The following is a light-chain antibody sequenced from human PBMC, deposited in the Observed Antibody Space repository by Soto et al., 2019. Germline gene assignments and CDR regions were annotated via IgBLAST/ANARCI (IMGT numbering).Light chain of an antibody. CDR2: GAS. J-gene: IGKJ1*01. Sequence: IVMTQSPATLSVSPGERATLSCRASQSVSSNLAWYQQKPGQAPRILIYGASTRATGIPARFSGSGSGTECTLTISSLQSEDVAVYYCQQYNNWPRTLGQGTKVDIK. V-gene: IGKV3-15*01. CDR3: QQYNNWPRT. CDR1: QSVSSN.